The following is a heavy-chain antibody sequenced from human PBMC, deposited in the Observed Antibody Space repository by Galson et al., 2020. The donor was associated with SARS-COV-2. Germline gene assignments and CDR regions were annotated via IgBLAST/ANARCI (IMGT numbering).Heavy chain of an antibody. J-gene: IGHJ3*02. Sequence: ETSETLSLTCTVSGDSISSYYWSWIRQPPGKGLEWIGYIYYSGSTNYNPSLKSRVTISIDTSKKYFSLKLSSVTAADTAVYYCVRYWSGFDIWGQGTMVTVSS. CDR2: IYYSGST. D-gene: IGHD2-21*01. V-gene: IGHV4-59*01. CDR3: VRYWSGFDI. CDR1: GDSISSYY.